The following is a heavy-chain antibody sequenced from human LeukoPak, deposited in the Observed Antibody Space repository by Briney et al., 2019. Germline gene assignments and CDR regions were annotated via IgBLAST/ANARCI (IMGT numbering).Heavy chain of an antibody. J-gene: IGHJ6*02. CDR1: GGSISNYY. Sequence: SETLSLTCPVSGGSISNYYWSWIRQPPGKALEWIGYIYYTGTTKYNPSLKSRATISLDTSKNQFSLQLTSVTAADTALFFCARGYDIDVWGQGTTVTVSS. CDR2: IYYTGTT. V-gene: IGHV4-59*01. CDR3: ARGYDIDV.